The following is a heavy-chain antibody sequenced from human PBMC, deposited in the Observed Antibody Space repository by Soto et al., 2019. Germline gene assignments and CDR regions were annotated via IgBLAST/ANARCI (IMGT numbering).Heavy chain of an antibody. J-gene: IGHJ6*02. CDR2: IRSKANSYAT. V-gene: IGHV3-73*01. CDR1: GFTFSGSA. Sequence: GGSLILSCAASGFTFSGSAMHWVRQASGKGLEWVGRIRSKANSYATAYAASVKGRFTISRDDSKNTAYLQMNSLKTEDTAVYYCTRHPPPGIAAAGTGDYYGMDVWGQGTTVTVSS. CDR3: TRHPPPGIAAAGTGDYYGMDV. D-gene: IGHD6-13*01.